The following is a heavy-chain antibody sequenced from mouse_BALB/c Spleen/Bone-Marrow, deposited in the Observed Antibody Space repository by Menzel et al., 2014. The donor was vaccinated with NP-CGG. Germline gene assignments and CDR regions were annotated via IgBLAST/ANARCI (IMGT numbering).Heavy chain of an antibody. CDR2: IDPSDSET. J-gene: IGHJ3*01. CDR3: ARTAY. CDR1: GYTFTDYW. Sequence: VKLMESGAELVKPGAPVKLSCKASGYTFTDYWMNWVKQRPGRGLEWIGRIDPSDSETHYNQKFKDKATLTVDKSSTTAYIQLSNLTSEDSAVYYCARTAYWGQRTLVTVSA. V-gene: IGHV1-69*02.